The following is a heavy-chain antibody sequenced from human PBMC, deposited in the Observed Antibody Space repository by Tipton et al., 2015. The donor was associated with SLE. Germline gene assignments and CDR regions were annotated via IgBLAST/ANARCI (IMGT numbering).Heavy chain of an antibody. CDR1: GGTFSSYA. V-gene: IGHV1-69*05. Sequence: QLVQSGAEVKKPGSSVKVSCKASGGTFSSYAISWVRQAPGQGLEWMGGTIPILGIANYAQKLQGRVTITTDESTSTAYMELSSLRSEDAAVYYCARQGNRNVDDAFDIWGQGTMVTVSS. D-gene: IGHD1-14*01. J-gene: IGHJ3*02. CDR2: TIPILGIA. CDR3: ARQGNRNVDDAFDI.